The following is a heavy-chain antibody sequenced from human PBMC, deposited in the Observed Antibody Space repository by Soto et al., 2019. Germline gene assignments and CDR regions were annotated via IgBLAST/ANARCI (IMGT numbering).Heavy chain of an antibody. CDR2: ISGSVGST. CDR1: GFTFSSYA. Sequence: EVQLLESGGGLVQPGGSLRLSCAASGFTFSSYAMSWVRQAPGKGLEWVSAISGSVGSTYYADYAKGRFTISRDNSKNTLYLQMNSLRAEDTAVYDCAKDHYGDYELFGYWGQGTLVTDSS. D-gene: IGHD4-17*01. CDR3: AKDHYGDYELFGY. J-gene: IGHJ4*02. V-gene: IGHV3-23*01.